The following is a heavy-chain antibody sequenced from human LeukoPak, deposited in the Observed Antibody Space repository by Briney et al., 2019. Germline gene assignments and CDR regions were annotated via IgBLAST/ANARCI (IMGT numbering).Heavy chain of an antibody. Sequence: SEALSLTCAVYGGSFSGYYWSWIRQPPGKGLEWIAYIYYSGSTNYNPSLKSRVTISVDTSKNQFSLKLSSVTAADTAVYYCARRYGSGSSGTFDYWGQGTLVTVSS. CDR2: IYYSGST. CDR1: GGSFSGYY. D-gene: IGHD3-10*01. V-gene: IGHV4-59*01. CDR3: ARRYGSGSSGTFDY. J-gene: IGHJ4*02.